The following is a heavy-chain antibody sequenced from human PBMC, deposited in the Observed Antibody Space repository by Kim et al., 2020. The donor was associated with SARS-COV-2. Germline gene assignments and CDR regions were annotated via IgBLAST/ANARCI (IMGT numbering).Heavy chain of an antibody. CDR2: T. D-gene: IGHD3-10*01. Sequence: TKYSQEFQGRVTMTRDTSASTAYMELSSLRSEDTAVYYCATKDDSGPFGYWGQGTLVTVSS. CDR3: ATKDDSGPFGY. J-gene: IGHJ4*02. V-gene: IGHV1-3*02.